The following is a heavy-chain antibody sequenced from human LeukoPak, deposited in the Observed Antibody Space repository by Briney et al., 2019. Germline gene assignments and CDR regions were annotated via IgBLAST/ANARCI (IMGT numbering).Heavy chain of an antibody. CDR3: AGGVGDAFDI. CDR2: ISWNSGSI. J-gene: IGHJ3*02. CDR1: GFTFDDYA. Sequence: GRSLRLSCAASGFTFDDYAMHWVRQAPGKGLEWVSGISWNSGSIGYADSVKGRFTISRDNAKNSLYLQMNSLRAEGMALYYCAGGVGDAFDIWGQGTMVTVSS. V-gene: IGHV3-9*03. D-gene: IGHD1-26*01.